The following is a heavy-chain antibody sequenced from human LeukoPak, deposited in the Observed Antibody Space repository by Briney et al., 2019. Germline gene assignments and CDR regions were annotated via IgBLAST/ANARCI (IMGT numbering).Heavy chain of an antibody. D-gene: IGHD3-3*01. J-gene: IGHJ4*02. CDR1: AFTFDDYG. Sequence: PVGSLRLSCAASAFTFDDYGMSWVRQVPGKGLEWVSGINWNGGSTGYADSVKGRFTISRDNAKNSLYLQMDSLRVEDTALYYCARGIRFLEWLSGFDYWGQGTLVTVSS. V-gene: IGHV3-20*04. CDR2: INWNGGST. CDR3: ARGIRFLEWLSGFDY.